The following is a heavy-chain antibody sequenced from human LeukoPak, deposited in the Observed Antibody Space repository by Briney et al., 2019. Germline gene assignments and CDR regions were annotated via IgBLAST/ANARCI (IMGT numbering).Heavy chain of an antibody. D-gene: IGHD3-22*01. CDR3: ARWSSGYYYGDY. V-gene: IGHV4-34*01. Sequence: PSETLSLTCTVSGGSISSYYWSWIRQPPGKGLEWIGEINHSGSTNYNPSLKSRVTISVDTSKNQFSLKLSSVTAADTAVYYCARWSSGYYYGDYWGQGTLVTVSS. CDR2: INHSGST. J-gene: IGHJ4*02. CDR1: GGSISSYY.